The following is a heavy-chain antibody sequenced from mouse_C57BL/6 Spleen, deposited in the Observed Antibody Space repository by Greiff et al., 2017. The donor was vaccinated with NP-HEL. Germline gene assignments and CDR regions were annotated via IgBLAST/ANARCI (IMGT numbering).Heavy chain of an antibody. J-gene: IGHJ3*01. V-gene: IGHV1-59*01. CDR1: GYTFTSYW. Sequence: VQLQQPGAELVRPGTSVKLSCKASGYTFTSYWMHWVKQRPGQGLEWIGVIDPSDSYTNYNQKFKGKATLTVDTSSSTAYMQLSSLTSEDSAVYYCARSLTGKAWFAYWGQGTLVTVSA. CDR3: ARSLTGKAWFAY. D-gene: IGHD4-1*01. CDR2: IDPSDSYT.